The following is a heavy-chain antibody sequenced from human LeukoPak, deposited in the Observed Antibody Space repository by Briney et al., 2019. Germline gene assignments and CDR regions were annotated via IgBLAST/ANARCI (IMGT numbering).Heavy chain of an antibody. CDR1: GGSISSYY. J-gene: IGHJ5*02. CDR2: IYYSGST. V-gene: IGHV4-59*01. CDR3: ARSPGHWFDP. Sequence: SETLSLTCTVSGGSISSYYWSWIRQPPGKGLEWIGYIYYSGSTNYNPSLKSRVTISVDTSKNQFSLKLSSVTAADTAVYYCARSPGHWFDPWGQGTLVTVSS.